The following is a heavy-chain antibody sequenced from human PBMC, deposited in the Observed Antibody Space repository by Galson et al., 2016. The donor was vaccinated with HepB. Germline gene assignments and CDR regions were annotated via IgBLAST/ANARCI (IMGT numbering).Heavy chain of an antibody. Sequence: SVKVSCKASGGTFNSYTIVWVRQAPGQGLEWMGGIVTVLGTTHSAQKFQARVTITADTSTSTAYMELSSLRSDDTAVYYCAGAHSPANIGVEPSALLHYPCYRMDVWGQGTTVTVSS. D-gene: IGHD2-2*01. J-gene: IGHJ6*02. CDR2: IVTVLGTT. CDR3: AGAHSPANIGVEPSALLHYPCYRMDV. CDR1: GGTFNSYT. V-gene: IGHV1-69*08.